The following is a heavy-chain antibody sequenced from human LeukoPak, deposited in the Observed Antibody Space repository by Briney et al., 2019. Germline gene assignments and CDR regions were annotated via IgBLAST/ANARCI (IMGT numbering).Heavy chain of an antibody. Sequence: SETLSLTCTVSGGSISSYYWSWIRQPPGKGLEWIGYIYYSGSTNYNPSLKSRVTISVDTSKNQFSLKLSSVTAADTAVYYCAGGDDFWSGYAFDIWGQGTMVTVSS. CDR3: AGGDDFWSGYAFDI. CDR2: IYYSGST. CDR1: GGSISSYY. J-gene: IGHJ3*02. D-gene: IGHD3-3*01. V-gene: IGHV4-59*01.